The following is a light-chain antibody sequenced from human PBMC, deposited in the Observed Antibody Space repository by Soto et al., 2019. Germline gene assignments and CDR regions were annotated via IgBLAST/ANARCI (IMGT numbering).Light chain of an antibody. CDR1: SSDVGGYNY. Sequence: QSALTQPASVSGSPGQSITISCIGTSSDVGGYNYVSWYQQHPGKAPKLVIYEVSNRPSGVSNRFSASKSDNTASLTISGLQADDEADYYCSSYTRSNTFPYVFGTGTKLTVL. V-gene: IGLV2-14*01. CDR2: EVS. J-gene: IGLJ1*01. CDR3: SSYTRSNTFPYV.